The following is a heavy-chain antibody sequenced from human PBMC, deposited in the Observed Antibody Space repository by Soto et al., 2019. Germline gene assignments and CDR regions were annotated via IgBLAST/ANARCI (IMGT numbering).Heavy chain of an antibody. CDR1: GGSISSSSYY. CDR3: ARYGGNGYGMDV. Sequence: SETLSLTCTVSGGSISSSSYYWGWIRQPPGKGLEWIGSIYYSGSTYYNPSLKSRVTISVDTSKNQFSLKLSSVTAADTAVYYCARYGGNGYGMDVWGQGTTVT. CDR2: IYYSGST. D-gene: IGHD2-15*01. J-gene: IGHJ6*02. V-gene: IGHV4-39*01.